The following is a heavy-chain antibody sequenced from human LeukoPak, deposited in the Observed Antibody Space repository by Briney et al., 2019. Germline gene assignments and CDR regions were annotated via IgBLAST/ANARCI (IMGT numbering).Heavy chain of an antibody. Sequence: SETLSLTCTVSGGSISSYYWSWIRQPPGKGLEWIGYIYYSGSTNYNPSLKSRVTISVDTSKNQFSLKLSSVTAADTAVYYCARLGSGYEHFDYWGQGTLVTVSS. D-gene: IGHD5-12*01. CDR2: IYYSGST. CDR1: GGSISSYY. J-gene: IGHJ4*02. V-gene: IGHV4-59*01. CDR3: ARLGSGYEHFDY.